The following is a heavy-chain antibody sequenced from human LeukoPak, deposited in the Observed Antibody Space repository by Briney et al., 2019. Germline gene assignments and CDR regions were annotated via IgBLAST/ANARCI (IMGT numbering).Heavy chain of an antibody. Sequence: GGSLRLSCAASGFTFSSYSMNWVRQAPGKGLEWVSSISSSSSYIYYADSVKGRFTISRDNAKNSLYLQMNSLRAEGTAVYYCARGNYYDSSGYYTFFDHDAFDIWGQGTMVTVSS. CDR3: ARGNYYDSSGYYTFFDHDAFDI. CDR1: GFTFSSYS. D-gene: IGHD3-22*01. V-gene: IGHV3-21*01. CDR2: ISSSSSYI. J-gene: IGHJ3*02.